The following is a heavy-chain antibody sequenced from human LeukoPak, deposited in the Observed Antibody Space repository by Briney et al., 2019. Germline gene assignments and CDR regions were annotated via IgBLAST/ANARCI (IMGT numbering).Heavy chain of an antibody. CDR2: ISGSGGST. V-gene: IGHV3-23*01. Sequence: GGSLRLSCAASGFTFSSSAMSWVRQAPGKGLEWVSSISGSGGSTYYADSVKGRFTISRDNSKNTLYLQMNSLRAEDTAVYYCAKRGVVVVAVYYYYYYMDVWGKGTTVTISS. J-gene: IGHJ6*03. D-gene: IGHD2-15*01. CDR3: AKRGVVVVAVYYYYYYMDV. CDR1: GFTFSSSA.